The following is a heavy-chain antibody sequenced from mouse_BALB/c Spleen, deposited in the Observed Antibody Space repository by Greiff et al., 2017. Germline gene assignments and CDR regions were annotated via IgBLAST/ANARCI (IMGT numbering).Heavy chain of an antibody. Sequence: QVQLQQSGAELARPGASVKLSCKASGYTFTSYWMQWVKQRPGQGLEWIGAIYPGDGDTRYTQKFKGKATLTADKSSSTAYMQLSSLASEDSAVYYCARLLDAMDYWGQGTSVTVSS. CDR1: GYTFTSYW. CDR3: ARLLDAMDY. V-gene: IGHV1-87*01. CDR2: IYPGDGDT. J-gene: IGHJ4*01. D-gene: IGHD1-1*01.